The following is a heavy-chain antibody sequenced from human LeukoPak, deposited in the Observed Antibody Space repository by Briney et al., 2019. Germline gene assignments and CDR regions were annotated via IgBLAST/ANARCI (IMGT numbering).Heavy chain of an antibody. CDR3: ARDPTSRSSAFDI. J-gene: IGHJ3*02. CDR2: FSYSGST. CDR1: GGSINSYY. V-gene: IGHV4-59*01. Sequence: SETLSLTCTVSGGSINSYYWSWVRQFPGKGLEWLGYFSYSGSTNHNPSLKSRVTISVDTSKNQFSLKLSSVTAADTAVYYCARDPTSRSSAFDIWGQGTMVTVSS.